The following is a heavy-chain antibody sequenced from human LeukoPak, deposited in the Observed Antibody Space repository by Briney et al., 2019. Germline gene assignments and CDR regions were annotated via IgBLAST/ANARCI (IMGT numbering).Heavy chain of an antibody. Sequence: SQTLSLTCTVSGGSIRSGSYYWSWIRQPAGKGLEWLGRIYTSGSTTYNPSLKSRVTISVDTSKNQFSLKLSSVTAADTAVYYCARSYDFWSGYFTYWGQGTLVTVSS. CDR1: GGSIRSGSYY. V-gene: IGHV4-61*02. CDR3: ARSYDFWSGYFTY. D-gene: IGHD3-3*01. J-gene: IGHJ4*02. CDR2: IYTSGST.